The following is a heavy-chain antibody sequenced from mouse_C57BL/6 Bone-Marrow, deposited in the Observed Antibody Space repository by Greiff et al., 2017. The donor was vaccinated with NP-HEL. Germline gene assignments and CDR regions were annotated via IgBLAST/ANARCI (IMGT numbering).Heavy chain of an antibody. Sequence: VQLQESGAELVKPGASVKISCKASGYAFSSYWMNWVKQRPGKGLEWIGQIYPGDGDTNYNGKLKGKATLTADKSSSTAYMQLSSLTSEDSAVYFCASPAWFAYWGQGTLVTVSA. J-gene: IGHJ3*01. V-gene: IGHV1-80*01. CDR1: GYAFSSYW. CDR2: IYPGDGDT. CDR3: ASPAWFAY.